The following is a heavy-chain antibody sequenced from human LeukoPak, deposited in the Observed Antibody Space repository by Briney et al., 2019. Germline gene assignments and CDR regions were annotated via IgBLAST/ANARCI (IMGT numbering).Heavy chain of an antibody. CDR2: ISSGSDYI. V-gene: IGHV3-21*01. J-gene: IGHJ5*01. CDR1: GFTFSLYS. D-gene: IGHD2-15*01. CDR3: ARGGRRFDS. Sequence: GGSLRLSCAASGFTFSLYSMNWVRQAPGKGLEWVSSISSGSDYIFYGDSLKGRFSISRDNAKNLLYLQMNSLRAEDTAVYYCARGGRRFDSWGQGTLVSVSS.